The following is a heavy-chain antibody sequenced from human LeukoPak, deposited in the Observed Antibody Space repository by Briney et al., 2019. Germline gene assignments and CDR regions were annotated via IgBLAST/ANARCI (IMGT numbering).Heavy chain of an antibody. CDR1: GITFSSYG. CDR2: ISGSGGST. CDR3: AKEVAYGDYILGWYFDL. Sequence: GGSLRLSCAASGITFSSYGMSWVRQAPGKGLEWVSAISGSGGSTDYADSVKGRFTISRDNSKNTLYLQMNSLRAEDTAVYYCAKEVAYGDYILGWYFDLWGRGTLVTVSS. J-gene: IGHJ2*01. D-gene: IGHD4-17*01. V-gene: IGHV3-23*01.